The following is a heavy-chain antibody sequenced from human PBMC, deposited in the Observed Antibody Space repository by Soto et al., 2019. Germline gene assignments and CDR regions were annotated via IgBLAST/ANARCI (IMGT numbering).Heavy chain of an antibody. Sequence: SVKVSCKASGGSLSTNPMSWVRQAPGQGLEWMGGTGSGTGPGNHAQKFQGRLTVTADKSTSTVYMELTNLSSEDTAVYYCARRDSGGFYRFFDSWGQGTLVTVSS. J-gene: IGHJ4*02. D-gene: IGHD2-15*01. CDR1: GGSLSTNP. V-gene: IGHV1-69*06. CDR3: ARRDSGGFYRFFDS. CDR2: TGSGTGPG.